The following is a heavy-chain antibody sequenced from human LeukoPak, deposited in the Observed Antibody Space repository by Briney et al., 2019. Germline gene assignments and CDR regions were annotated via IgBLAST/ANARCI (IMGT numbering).Heavy chain of an antibody. V-gene: IGHV4-34*01. CDR1: GFTFSSYS. CDR2: INHSGST. Sequence: GSLRLSCAASGFTFSSYSMSWVRQAPGKGLEWLGEINHSGSTNYNPSLKSRVTISVDTSKNQFSLKLSSVTAADTAVYYCARTYQVPAAIPYWGQGTLVTVSS. CDR3: ARTYQVPAAIPY. J-gene: IGHJ4*02. D-gene: IGHD2-2*02.